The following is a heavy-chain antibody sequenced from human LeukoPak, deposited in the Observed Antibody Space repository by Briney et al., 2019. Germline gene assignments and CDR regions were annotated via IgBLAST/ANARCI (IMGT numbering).Heavy chain of an antibody. V-gene: IGHV3-48*01. J-gene: IGHJ6*02. CDR1: GFTFSSYY. CDR2: ISRSSSTI. Sequence: GGSLRLSCAGSGFTFSSYYMIWVRQAPGKGLEWVSYISRSSSTIYYADSVKGRFTISRDNSKNTLYLQMNSLRAEDTAVYYCARGGSPVSFYYYYYGMDVWGQGTTVTVSS. CDR3: ARGGSPVSFYYYYYGMDV. D-gene: IGHD2/OR15-2a*01.